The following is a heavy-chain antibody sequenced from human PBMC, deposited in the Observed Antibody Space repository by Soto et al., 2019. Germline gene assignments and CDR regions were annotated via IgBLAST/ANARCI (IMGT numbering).Heavy chain of an antibody. CDR1: GDSISSSHW. CDR2: TYHSGNT. Sequence: QVQLQESGPGLVRPSGTLSLTCGVSGDSISSSHWWSWVRQPPGKGLEWIGETYHSGNTNYSPSLRCRVTISVDKSKNQFSLRLTSVTAADTALYFCARVMGVASGGPLDYWGQGTLVTVSS. CDR3: ARVMGVASGGPLDY. J-gene: IGHJ4*02. D-gene: IGHD2-15*01. V-gene: IGHV4-4*02.